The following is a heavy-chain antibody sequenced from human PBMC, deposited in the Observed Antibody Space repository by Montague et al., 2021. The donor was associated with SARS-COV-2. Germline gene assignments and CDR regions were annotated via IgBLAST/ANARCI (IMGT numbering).Heavy chain of an antibody. CDR2: ISGDGATA. V-gene: IGHV3-23*01. D-gene: IGHD6-19*01. Sequence: SLRLSCAASGFTFGDYAINWVRQAPGKGLEWVASISGDGATAYYAESVLGRFAISRDNSKNTVLLQMDSLRVKDAAVYYCAKALYSGGFFVESGSDFWGQGTLVTVSS. J-gene: IGHJ4*02. CDR3: AKALYSGGFFVESGSDF. CDR1: GFTFGDYA.